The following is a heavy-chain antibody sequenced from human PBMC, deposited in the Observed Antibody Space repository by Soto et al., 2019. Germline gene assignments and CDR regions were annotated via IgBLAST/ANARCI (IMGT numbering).Heavy chain of an antibody. CDR3: ARHVRGYCSSTSCHTDY. D-gene: IGHD2-2*02. J-gene: IGHJ4*02. CDR2: IYYSGGT. V-gene: IGHV4-34*01. Sequence: SETLCLTCAVSGGSLSGYCWNWIRKAPGRGLEWIGDIYYSGGTYYNPSLKSRVTISVDTSKNQFSLKLSSVTAADTAVYYCARHVRGYCSSTSCHTDYWGQGTLVTVS. CDR1: GGSLSGYC.